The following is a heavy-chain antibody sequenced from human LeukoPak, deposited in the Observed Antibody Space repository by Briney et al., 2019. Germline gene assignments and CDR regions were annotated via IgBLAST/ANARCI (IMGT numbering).Heavy chain of an antibody. V-gene: IGHV1-18*01. CDR1: GYSFVLYG. CDR3: ATRLRMGATIGVFDY. D-gene: IGHD1-26*01. J-gene: IGHJ4*02. Sequence: ASVKVSCKASGYSFVLYGISWVRQAPGQGPEWMGWISNYNGNTKYAQKFQGRVTMTTDTSTSTAYMELRSLRSEDTAVYYCATRLRMGATIGVFDYWGQGTLVTVSS. CDR2: ISNYNGNT.